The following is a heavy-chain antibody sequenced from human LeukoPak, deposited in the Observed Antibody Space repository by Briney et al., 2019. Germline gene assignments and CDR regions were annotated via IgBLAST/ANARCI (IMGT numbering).Heavy chain of an antibody. CDR3: ARGLIAFGVVYYFDY. D-gene: IGHD3-3*01. J-gene: IGHJ4*02. V-gene: IGHV4-59*01. CDR1: GGSISSYY. CDR2: IYYSGST. Sequence: KPSETLSLTCTVSGGSISSYYWSWIRQPPGKGLEWIGYIYYSGSTNYNPSLKSRVTISVDTSKNQFSLKLSSVTAADTAVYYCARGLIAFGVVYYFDYWGQGTLVTVSS.